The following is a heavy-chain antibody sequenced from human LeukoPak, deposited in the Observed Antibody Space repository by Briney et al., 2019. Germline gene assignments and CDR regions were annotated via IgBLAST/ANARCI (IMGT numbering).Heavy chain of an antibody. J-gene: IGHJ4*02. V-gene: IGHV1-2*02. CDR2: INPNSGDT. Sequence: ASVKVSCKASGYTFTGNYMHWVRQAPGQGLEWRGWINPNSGDTNYAQKFQGRVTMTRDTSIITAYMELSRLTSDDTAVYYCTRGGYRYAVDYWGQGTLVTVSS. D-gene: IGHD5-18*01. CDR1: GYTFTGNY. CDR3: TRGGYRYAVDY.